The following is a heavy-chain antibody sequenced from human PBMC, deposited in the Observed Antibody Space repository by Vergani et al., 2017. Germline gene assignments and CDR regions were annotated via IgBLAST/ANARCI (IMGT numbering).Heavy chain of an antibody. CDR3: AKARYYYDSSGYY. D-gene: IGHD3-22*01. CDR2: IYSGGST. J-gene: IGHJ4*02. Sequence: EVQLVESGGGLVQPGGSLRLSCAASGFTVSSNYMSWVRQAPGKGLEWVSVIYSGGSTYYADSVKGRFTISRHNSKNTLYLQMNSLRAEDTAVYYCAKARYYYDSSGYYWGQGTLVTVSS. CDR1: GFTVSSNY. V-gene: IGHV3-53*04.